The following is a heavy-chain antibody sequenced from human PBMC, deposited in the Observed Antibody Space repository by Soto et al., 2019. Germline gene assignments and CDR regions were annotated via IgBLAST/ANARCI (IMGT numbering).Heavy chain of an antibody. CDR3: AGRAPTDLNRYLHFNY. J-gene: IGHJ4*02. V-gene: IGHV4-30-2*01. CDR1: GGSISSCGYS. CDR2: IYHSGST. Sequence: SETLSLTCAVSGGSISSCGYSWSWIRHPPGKGLEWIGYIYHSGSTNYNPSLRSRVTISVDKSKNQFSLKLSSVTAADTALYYCAGRAPTDLNRYLHFNYWGQGTLVTVSS. D-gene: IGHD3-16*02.